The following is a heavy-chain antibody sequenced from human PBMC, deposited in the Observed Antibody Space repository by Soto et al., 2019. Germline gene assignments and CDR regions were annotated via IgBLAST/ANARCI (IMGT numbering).Heavy chain of an antibody. Sequence: EVQLLESGGGLVQPGGSLRLSCAASGFTFSSYAMSWVRQAPGKGLEWVSAISGSGGSTYYADSVKGRFTISRDNSKNMMYQKMNRLRAEDTGLYYCAKRLAGVEARLRGWFDPWGHGTLVTVSS. CDR1: GFTFSSYA. V-gene: IGHV3-23*01. J-gene: IGHJ5*02. CDR3: AKRLAGVEARLRGWFDP. CDR2: ISGSGGST. D-gene: IGHD6-19*01.